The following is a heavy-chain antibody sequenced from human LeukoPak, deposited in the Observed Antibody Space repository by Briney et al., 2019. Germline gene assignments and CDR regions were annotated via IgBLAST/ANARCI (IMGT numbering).Heavy chain of an antibody. J-gene: IGHJ4*02. CDR1: GFTFSDYY. CDR3: AKLGSMGWLFDY. V-gene: IGHV3-11*03. D-gene: IGHD6-13*01. CDR2: ISSSSSYT. Sequence: GGSPRLSCAASGFTFSDYYMSWIRQAPGKGLEWVSYISSSSSYTNYADSVKGRFTISRDNAKNSLYLQMNSLRAEDTAVYYCAKLGSMGWLFDYWGQGTLVTVSP.